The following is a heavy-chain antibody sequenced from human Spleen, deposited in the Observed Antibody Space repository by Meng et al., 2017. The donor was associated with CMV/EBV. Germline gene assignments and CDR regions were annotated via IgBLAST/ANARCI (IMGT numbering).Heavy chain of an antibody. CDR1: KFTFSNYA. CDR3: TTDEVVRAAIWGAPYNWFDP. J-gene: IGHJ5*02. D-gene: IGHD2-2*01. CDR2: IKSKTEGGTT. Sequence: GESLKISCAAPKFTFSNYAMNWVRQAPGKGLEWVGRIKSKTEGGTTDYAAHVKDRFTITSDDSKNTLYLHMNSLKTEDTAVYYCTTDEVVRAAIWGAPYNWFDPWGQGTLVTVSS. V-gene: IGHV3-15*01.